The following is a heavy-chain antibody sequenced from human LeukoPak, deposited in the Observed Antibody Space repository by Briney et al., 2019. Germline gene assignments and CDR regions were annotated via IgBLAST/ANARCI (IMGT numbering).Heavy chain of an antibody. D-gene: IGHD1-14*01. CDR3: ARSPDGFDY. J-gene: IGHJ4*02. CDR2: ISGSGSHA. Sequence: GGSLRLSCAASGFSFGSYAMGWTRQAPGQGLEWVSAISGSGSHANYAESVKGRFTISRDNSNNTLYLQMHSLIAADTAVYYCARSPDGFDYWGQGTLVTVSS. CDR1: GFSFGSYA. V-gene: IGHV3-23*01.